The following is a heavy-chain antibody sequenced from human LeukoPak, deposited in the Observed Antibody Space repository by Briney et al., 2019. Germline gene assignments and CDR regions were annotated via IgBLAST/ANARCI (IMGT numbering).Heavy chain of an antibody. CDR1: GGSISSSSYY. CDR3: ARGSGSYYIGGTFD. D-gene: IGHD3-10*01. CDR2: IYYSGST. V-gene: IGHV4-39*07. Sequence: SETLSLTCTVSGGSISSSSYYWGWIRQPPGKGLEWIGSIYYSGSTYYNPSLKSRVTISVDTSKNQFSLKLSSVTAADTAVYYCARGSGSYYIGGTFDWGQGTLVTVSS. J-gene: IGHJ4*02.